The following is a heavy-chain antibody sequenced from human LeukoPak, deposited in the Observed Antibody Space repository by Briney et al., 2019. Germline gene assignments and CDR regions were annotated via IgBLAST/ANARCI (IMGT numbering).Heavy chain of an antibody. CDR2: IYYSGST. CDR1: GGSISSSSYY. D-gene: IGHD6-19*01. CDR3: AGVSKQWLEYYFDY. Sequence: PSETLSLTCTVSGGSISSSSYYWGWIRQPPGKGLEWIGSIYYSGSTYYNPSLKSRVSISVDTSNNQFSLKLSSVTAADTALYYCAGVSKQWLEYYFDYWGQGTLVTVSS. V-gene: IGHV4-39*01. J-gene: IGHJ4*02.